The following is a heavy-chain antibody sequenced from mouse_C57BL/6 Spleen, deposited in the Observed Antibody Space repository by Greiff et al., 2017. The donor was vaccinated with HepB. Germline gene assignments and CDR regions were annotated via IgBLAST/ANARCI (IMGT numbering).Heavy chain of an antibody. Sequence: EVKLMESGGGLVKPGGSLKLSCAASGFTFSSYAMSWVRQTPEKRLEWVATISDGGSYTYYPDNVKGRFTISRDNAKNNLYLQMSHLKSEDTAMYYCARDKGYSNYFDYWGQGTTLTVSS. D-gene: IGHD2-5*01. CDR2: ISDGGSYT. J-gene: IGHJ2*01. V-gene: IGHV5-4*01. CDR3: ARDKGYSNYFDY. CDR1: GFTFSSYA.